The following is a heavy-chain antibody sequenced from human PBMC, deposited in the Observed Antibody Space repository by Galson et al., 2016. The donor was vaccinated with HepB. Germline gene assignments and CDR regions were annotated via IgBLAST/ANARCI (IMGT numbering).Heavy chain of an antibody. Sequence: ETLSLTCSVSGGAINSAYHWSWIRQHPGKGLEWIGTIHYGGSSYYNPSLKSRVTISVDTSKNQFSLKLSSVTAADTAVFYCARHIARNWFDPWGQGTLVTVSS. V-gene: IGHV4-39*01. J-gene: IGHJ5*02. D-gene: IGHD3-16*02. CDR1: GGAINSAYH. CDR2: IHYGGSS. CDR3: ARHIARNWFDP.